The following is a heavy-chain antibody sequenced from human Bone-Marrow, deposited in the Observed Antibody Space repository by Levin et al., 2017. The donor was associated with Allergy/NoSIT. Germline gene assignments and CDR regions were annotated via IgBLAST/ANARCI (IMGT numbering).Heavy chain of an antibody. CDR1: GDSLSTSTDY. J-gene: IGHJ1*01. CDR2: VYHSGDT. CDR3: ARVGYSNGVH. D-gene: IGHD6-19*01. V-gene: IGHV4-39*01. Sequence: SETLSLTCTVSGDSLSTSTDYWAWIRQSPGKGLRWIGSVYHSGDTYYTPSLKSRVTLSLDTSKNQFSLRLSSVTAADTAVYYCARVGYSNGVHWGQGTLVTVSS.